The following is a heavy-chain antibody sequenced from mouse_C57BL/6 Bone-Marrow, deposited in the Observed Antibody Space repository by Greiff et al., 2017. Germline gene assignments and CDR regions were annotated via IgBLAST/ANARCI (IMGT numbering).Heavy chain of an antibody. CDR1: GYTFTSYG. V-gene: IGHV1-81*01. CDR2: IYPRSGNT. Sequence: VKLMESGAELARPGASVKLSCKASGYTFTSYGISWVKQRTGQGLEWIGEIYPRSGNTYYNEKFKGKAILTADKSSSTAYMELRSLTSEDSAVYFCAKLTGYYFDYWGQGTTLTVSS. CDR3: AKLTGYYFDY. D-gene: IGHD4-1*01. J-gene: IGHJ2*01.